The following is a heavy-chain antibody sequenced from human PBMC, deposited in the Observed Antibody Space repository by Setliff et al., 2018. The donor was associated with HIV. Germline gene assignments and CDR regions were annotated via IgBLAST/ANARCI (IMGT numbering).Heavy chain of an antibody. CDR1: GGSFSGYY. CDR2: INHSGST. V-gene: IGHV4-34*01. CDR3: ARGGGYDSSGYYYYYYYYYMDV. D-gene: IGHD3-22*01. Sequence: SETLSLTCAVYGGSFSGYYWSGIRQPPGKGLEWIGEINHSGSTNYNPSLKSRVTISVDTSKNQFSLKLSSVTAADTAVYYCARGGGYDSSGYYYYYYYYYMDVWGKGTTVTVSS. J-gene: IGHJ6*03.